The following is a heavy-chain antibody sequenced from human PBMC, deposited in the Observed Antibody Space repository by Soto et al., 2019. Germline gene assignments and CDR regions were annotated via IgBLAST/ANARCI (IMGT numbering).Heavy chain of an antibody. J-gene: IGHJ4*02. CDR3: ARDEGGYDILTGYYKAHHFDQ. Sequence: QVPLVQSGAEVKRPGDSVKVSCQASGYTFGHFYITWVRQAPGQGLEWMGAISPHNRNTNYAEKFRGRVTMTTDTSTTTAYMELRSLRSDDTAVYYCARDEGGYDILTGYYKAHHFDQWGQGALVTVSS. V-gene: IGHV1-18*01. CDR1: GYTFGHFY. CDR2: ISPHNRNT. D-gene: IGHD3-9*01.